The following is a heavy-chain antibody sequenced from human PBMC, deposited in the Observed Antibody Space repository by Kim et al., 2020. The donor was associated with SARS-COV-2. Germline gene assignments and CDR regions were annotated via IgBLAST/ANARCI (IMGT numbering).Heavy chain of an antibody. CDR1: GGSISSSSYY. J-gene: IGHJ6*02. V-gene: IGHV4-39*01. CDR2: IYYSGST. Sequence: SETLSLTCTVSGGSISSSSYYWGWIRQPPGKGLEWIGSIYYSGSTYYNPSLKSRVTISVDTSKNQFSLKLSSVTAADTAVYYCARPSYGSTDVWGQGTTVTVSS. D-gene: IGHD3-10*01. CDR3: ARPSYGSTDV.